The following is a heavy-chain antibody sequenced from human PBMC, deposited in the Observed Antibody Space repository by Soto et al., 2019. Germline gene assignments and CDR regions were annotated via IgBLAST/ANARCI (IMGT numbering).Heavy chain of an antibody. J-gene: IGHJ6*03. Sequence: GESLKISCKGSGYSFTSYWIGWVRQMPGKGLEWMGIIYPGDSDTRYSPSFQGQVTISADKSISTAYLQWSSLKASDTAMYYCERRTGVVRGTYYYYMDVWGKGTTVTVSS. D-gene: IGHD3-10*01. CDR2: IYPGDSDT. CDR1: GYSFTSYW. CDR3: ERRTGVVRGTYYYYMDV. V-gene: IGHV5-51*01.